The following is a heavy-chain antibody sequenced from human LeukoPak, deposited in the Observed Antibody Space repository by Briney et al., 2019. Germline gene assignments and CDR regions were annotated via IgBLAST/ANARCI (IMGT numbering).Heavy chain of an antibody. J-gene: IGHJ6*02. CDR3: TSRGDFWSGYWAMNV. D-gene: IGHD3-3*01. Sequence: GGSLRLSCVASGFTFTTYSLNWVRQAPGKGLEWVSSISSTSSYIYYADSVKGRFTLSRDNAKNSIYLQMDSLRAEDTAVYYCTSRGDFWSGYWAMNVWGQGATVIVSS. CDR1: GFTFTTYS. CDR2: ISSTSSYI. V-gene: IGHV3-21*01.